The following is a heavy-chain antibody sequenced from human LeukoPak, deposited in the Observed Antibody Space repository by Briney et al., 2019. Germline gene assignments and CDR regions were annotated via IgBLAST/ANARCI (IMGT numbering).Heavy chain of an antibody. J-gene: IGHJ4*02. CDR2: IYYSGST. CDR3: ARVGLEWLFDHYYFDY. D-gene: IGHD3-3*01. V-gene: IGHV4-30-4*08. Sequence: PSQTLSLTCTVSGGSISSGDYYWSWIRQPPGKGLEWIGYIYYSGSTYYNPSLKSRVTISVDTSKNQFFLKLSSVTAADTAVYYCARVGLEWLFDHYYFDYWGQGTLVTVSS. CDR1: GGSISSGDYY.